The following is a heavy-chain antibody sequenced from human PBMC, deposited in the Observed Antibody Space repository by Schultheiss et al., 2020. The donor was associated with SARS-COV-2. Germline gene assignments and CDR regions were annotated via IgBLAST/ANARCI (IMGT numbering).Heavy chain of an antibody. Sequence: SETLSLTCTVSGGSISSYYWSWIRQPPGKGLEWIGEINHSGSTYYNPSLKSRVTISVDTSKNQFSLKLSSVTAADTAVYYCARDWSGDIVVVPAAGAFDYWGQGTLVTVSS. V-gene: IGHV4-34*01. CDR1: GGSISSYY. D-gene: IGHD2-2*01. CDR2: INHSGST. J-gene: IGHJ4*02. CDR3: ARDWSGDIVVVPAAGAFDY.